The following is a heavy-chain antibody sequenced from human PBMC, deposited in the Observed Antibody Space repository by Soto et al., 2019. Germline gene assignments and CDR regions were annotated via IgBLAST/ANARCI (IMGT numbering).Heavy chain of an antibody. Sequence: PSQTLSLTCAIPWDSVSSNSAAWNWIRQSPSRGLEWLGRTYYRSKWYNDYAESVKSRIIINPDTSKNQFSLQLNSVTPEDTAVYYCVRGFARDSSRSDYWGQGTLVTVSS. V-gene: IGHV6-1*01. D-gene: IGHD6-13*01. J-gene: IGHJ4*02. CDR1: WDSVSSNSAA. CDR3: VRGFARDSSRSDY. CDR2: TYYRSKWYN.